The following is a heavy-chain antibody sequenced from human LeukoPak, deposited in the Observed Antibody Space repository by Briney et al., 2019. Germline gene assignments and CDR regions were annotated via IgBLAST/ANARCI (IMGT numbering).Heavy chain of an antibody. CDR2: ISYDGSNK. J-gene: IGHJ4*02. V-gene: IGHV3-30*18. CDR1: GFTFSSYG. CDR3: AKDNRRHYTSGPNPDSLH. Sequence: GGSLRLSCAASGFTFSSYGMHWVRQAPGKGLEWVAVISYDGSNKYYADSVKGRFTISRDNSKNTLYLQMNSLRVEDTAFCYCAKDNRRHYTSGPNPDSLHWGQGALVTVSS. D-gene: IGHD6-19*01.